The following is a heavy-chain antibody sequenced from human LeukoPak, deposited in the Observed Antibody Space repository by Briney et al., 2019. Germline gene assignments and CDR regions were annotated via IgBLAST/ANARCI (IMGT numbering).Heavy chain of an antibody. V-gene: IGHV1-24*01. J-gene: IGHJ4*02. D-gene: IGHD3-9*01. CDR1: GYTLTELS. CDR2: FDPEDGET. CDR3: ATGVDILTGYYKYYFDY. Sequence: ASVKVSCKVSGYTLTELSMHWVRQAPGKGPEWMGGFDPEDGETIYAQKFQGRVTMTEDTSTDTAYMELSSLRSEDTAVYYCATGVDILTGYYKYYFDYWGQGTLVTVSS.